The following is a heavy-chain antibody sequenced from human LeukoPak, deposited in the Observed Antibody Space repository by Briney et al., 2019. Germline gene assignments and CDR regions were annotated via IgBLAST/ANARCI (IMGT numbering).Heavy chain of an antibody. J-gene: IGHJ4*02. CDR2: INHSGST. CDR3: ARGANYYGSGSYYSPYFFDY. D-gene: IGHD3-10*01. Sequence: SETLSLTCAVYGGSFSGYYWSWIRQPPGKGLEWIGEINHSGSTNYNPSLKSRVTISVDTSKNQFSLKLSSVTAADTAVYYCARGANYYGSGSYYSPYFFDYWGQGTLVTVSS. CDR1: GGSFSGYY. V-gene: IGHV4-34*01.